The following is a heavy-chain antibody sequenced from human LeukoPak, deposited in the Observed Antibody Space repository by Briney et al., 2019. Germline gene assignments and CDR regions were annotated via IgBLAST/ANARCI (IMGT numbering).Heavy chain of an antibody. Sequence: SETLSLTCAVYGGSFSGYYWSWIRQPPGKGLEWIGEINHSGSTNYNPSLKSRVTISVDTSKNQFSLKLSSVTAADTAVYYCARGATKHYYDSSGVSGYYFDYWGQGTLVTVSS. V-gene: IGHV4-34*01. CDR3: ARGATKHYYDSSGVSGYYFDY. D-gene: IGHD3-22*01. CDR2: INHSGST. CDR1: GGSFSGYY. J-gene: IGHJ4*02.